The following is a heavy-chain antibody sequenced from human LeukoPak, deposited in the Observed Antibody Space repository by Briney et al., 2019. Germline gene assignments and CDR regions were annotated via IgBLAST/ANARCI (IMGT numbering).Heavy chain of an antibody. J-gene: IGHJ4*02. CDR2: IYYSGST. V-gene: IGHV4-31*03. CDR1: GGSISSGGYY. CDR3: ARGGNWKTGVWVKDY. D-gene: IGHD1-20*01. Sequence: SETLFLTCTVSGGSISSGGYYWSWIRQHPGKGLEWIGYIYYSGSTYYNPSLKSRVTISVDTSKNQFSLKLSSVTAADTAVYYCARGGNWKTGVWVKDYWGQGTLVTVSS.